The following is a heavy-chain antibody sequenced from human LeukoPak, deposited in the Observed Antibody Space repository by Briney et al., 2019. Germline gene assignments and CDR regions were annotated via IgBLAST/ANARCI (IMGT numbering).Heavy chain of an antibody. V-gene: IGHV3-23*01. D-gene: IGHD6-13*01. CDR2: ISGSGGST. CDR1: GFTFSSYA. J-gene: IGHJ3*02. Sequence: HPGGSLRLSCAASGFTFSSYAMSWVRQAPGKGLEWVSAISGSGGSTYYADSVTGRFTISRDNSKNTLYLQMNSLRAEDTAVYYCAKVNRRPAAGPNYAFDIWGQGTMVTVSS. CDR3: AKVNRRPAAGPNYAFDI.